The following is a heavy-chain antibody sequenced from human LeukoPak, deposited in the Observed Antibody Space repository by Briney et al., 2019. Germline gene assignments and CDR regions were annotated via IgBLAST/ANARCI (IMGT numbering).Heavy chain of an antibody. V-gene: IGHV3-9*01. D-gene: IGHD3-10*01. Sequence: PGGSLRLSCAASGFTFDDYAMHWVRQAPGKGLEWVSGITWNSDNIEYADSVKGRFTISRDNAKNSLYLQMNSLRAEDTALYYCAKGNWGFGDLLSEMLYWGQGTLVTVSS. CDR3: AKGNWGFGDLLSEMLY. J-gene: IGHJ4*02. CDR1: GFTFDDYA. CDR2: ITWNSDNI.